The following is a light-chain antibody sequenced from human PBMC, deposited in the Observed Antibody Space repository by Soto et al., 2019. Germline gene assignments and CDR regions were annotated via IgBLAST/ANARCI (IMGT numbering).Light chain of an antibody. Sequence: LQVTQSPSTLSASVGDTVTITCRASQSINSGLAWYQQKPGRAPKLLIYKASSLESGVPSRFSGSGYGTEFTLTISSLLPEDFATYYCQQYNYLWTFGQGTKVEIK. CDR3: QQYNYLWT. J-gene: IGKJ1*01. CDR2: KAS. CDR1: QSINSG. V-gene: IGKV1-5*03.